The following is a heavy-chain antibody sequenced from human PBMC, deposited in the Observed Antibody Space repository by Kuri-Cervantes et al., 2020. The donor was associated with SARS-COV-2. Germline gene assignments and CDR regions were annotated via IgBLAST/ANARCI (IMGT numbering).Heavy chain of an antibody. CDR2: IYYSGST. J-gene: IGHJ3*02. CDR1: GFTFGSYD. Sequence: GSLRLSCAASGFTFGSYDMAWIRQPPGKGLEWIGYIYYSGSTNYNPSLKSRVTISVDTSKNQFSLKLSSVTAADTAVYYCARDLGSGRWLQSPNAFDIWGQGTMVTVSS. CDR3: ARDLGSGRWLQSPNAFDI. V-gene: IGHV4-59*01. D-gene: IGHD5-24*01.